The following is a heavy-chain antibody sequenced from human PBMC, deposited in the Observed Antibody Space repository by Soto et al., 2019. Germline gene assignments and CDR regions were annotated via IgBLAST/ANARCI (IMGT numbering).Heavy chain of an antibody. Sequence: ASVKVSCKASGYTFTGYYMHWVRQAPGQGLEWMGWINPNSGGTNYAQKFQGRVTMTRDTSISTAYMELSRLRSDDTAVYYCARDLPLSHMPFCSGYYGTFDSYGMDVWGQGTTVTVSS. D-gene: IGHD3-3*01. CDR1: GYTFTGYY. CDR2: INPNSGGT. V-gene: IGHV1-2*02. CDR3: ARDLPLSHMPFCSGYYGTFDSYGMDV. J-gene: IGHJ6*02.